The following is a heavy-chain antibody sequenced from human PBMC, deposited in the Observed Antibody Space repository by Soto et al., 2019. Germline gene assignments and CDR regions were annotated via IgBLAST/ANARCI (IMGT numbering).Heavy chain of an antibody. J-gene: IGHJ4*02. CDR2: FDPEDGET. Sequence: ASVKVSCKVSGYTLTELSMHWVRQAPGKGLEWMGGFDPEDGETIYAQKFQGRVTMTEDTSTDTAYMELSSLRSEDTAVYYCATDMGHYGSGSIDYWGQGTLVTVSS. D-gene: IGHD3-10*01. CDR3: ATDMGHYGSGSIDY. V-gene: IGHV1-24*01. CDR1: GYTLTELS.